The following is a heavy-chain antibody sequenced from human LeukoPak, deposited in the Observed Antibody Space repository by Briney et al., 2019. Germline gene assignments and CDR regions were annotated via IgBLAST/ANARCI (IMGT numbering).Heavy chain of an antibody. Sequence: SETLSLTCAVYGGSFSGYYWSWIRQPPGKGLEWIGEINHSGSTNYNPSLKSRVTISVDTSKNQFSLKLSSVTAADTAVYYCASSSGYYYEGYFDYWGQGTLVTVSS. CDR2: INHSGST. CDR3: ASSSGYYYEGYFDY. V-gene: IGHV4-34*01. CDR1: GGSFSGYY. D-gene: IGHD3-22*01. J-gene: IGHJ4*02.